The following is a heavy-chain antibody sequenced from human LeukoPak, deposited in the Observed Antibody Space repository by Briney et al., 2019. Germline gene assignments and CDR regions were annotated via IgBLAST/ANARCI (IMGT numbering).Heavy chain of an antibody. CDR1: GFTFSSYA. J-gene: IGHJ3*02. CDR2: ISGSGGST. D-gene: IGHD3-22*01. CDR3: AKELQDYYDSSGYGEYAFDI. V-gene: IGHV3-23*01. Sequence: PGGSLRLSCAASGFTFSSYAMSWVRQAPGKGLEWVSAISGSGGSTYYADSVKGRFTISRDNSKNTLYLQMNSLRAEDTAVYYCAKELQDYYDSSGYGEYAFDIWGQGTMVTVSS.